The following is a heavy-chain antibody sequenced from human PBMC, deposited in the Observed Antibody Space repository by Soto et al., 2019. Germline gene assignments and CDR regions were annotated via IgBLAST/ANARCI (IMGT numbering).Heavy chain of an antibody. CDR1: GYTFTGYY. Sequence: ASVKVSCKASGYTFTGYYMHWVRQAPGQGLEWMGWINPNSGGTNYAQKFQGRVTMTRDTSISTAYMELSRLRSDDTAVYYCARGLGITMVRGVSCKHWGQGTLVTVSS. CDR3: ARGLGITMVRGVSCKH. CDR2: INPNSGGT. J-gene: IGHJ1*01. D-gene: IGHD3-10*01. V-gene: IGHV1-2*02.